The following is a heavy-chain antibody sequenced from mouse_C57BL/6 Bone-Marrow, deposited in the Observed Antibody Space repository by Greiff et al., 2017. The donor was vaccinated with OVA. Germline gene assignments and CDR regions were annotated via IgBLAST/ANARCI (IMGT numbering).Heavy chain of an antibody. D-gene: IGHD2-3*01. CDR3: ARGYCWYFDV. J-gene: IGHJ1*03. V-gene: IGHV1-50*01. Sequence: QVQLQQPGAELVKPGASVKLSCKASGYTFTSYWMQWVKQRPGQGLEWIGEIDPSDSYTNYNQKFKGKATLTVDTASSTAYMQLSSLTSEDSAVYYCARGYCWYFDVWGTGNAITVSS. CDR2: IDPSDSYT. CDR1: GYTFTSYW.